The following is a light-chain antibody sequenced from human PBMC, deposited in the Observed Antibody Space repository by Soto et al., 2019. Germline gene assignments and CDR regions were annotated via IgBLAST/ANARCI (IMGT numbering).Light chain of an antibody. CDR2: DSS. CDR1: QSVDKF. V-gene: IGKV3-11*01. Sequence: EVELTQSPATLSLSPGETATLYCMASQSVDKFLSWYQQRPGQPPRLLMFDSSNRATGVPVRFSGSGSGTVFTLTIDSLEPEDSAVYYCQQRKHWPPITFGQGTRLEI. J-gene: IGKJ5*01. CDR3: QQRKHWPPIT.